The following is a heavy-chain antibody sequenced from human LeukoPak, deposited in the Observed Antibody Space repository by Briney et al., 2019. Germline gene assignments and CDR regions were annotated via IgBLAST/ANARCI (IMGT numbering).Heavy chain of an antibody. CDR3: AKGPFSYGDPAFDY. J-gene: IGHJ4*02. Sequence: GRSLRLSCAASGFTFDDYAMHWVRQAPGKGLEWVSGISWNSGSIGYADSVKGRFTISRDNAKNSLYLQMNSLRAEDTALYYCAKGPFSYGDPAFDYRGQGTLVTVSS. CDR2: ISWNSGSI. D-gene: IGHD4-17*01. V-gene: IGHV3-9*01. CDR1: GFTFDDYA.